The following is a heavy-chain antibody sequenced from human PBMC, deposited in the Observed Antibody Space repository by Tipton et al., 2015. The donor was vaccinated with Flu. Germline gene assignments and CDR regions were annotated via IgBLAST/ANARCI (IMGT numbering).Heavy chain of an antibody. CDR2: LYSDGRT. Sequence: SLRLSCAASGLIVRSEYMSWVRQAPGKGLEWVSVLYSDGRTYYADSVKGRFSISKDNSKNTLYLQMNSLRAEDTAVYYCAKDQGSSGWMANFDYWGQGTLVTVSS. V-gene: IGHV3-66*02. J-gene: IGHJ4*02. CDR3: AKDQGSSGWMANFDY. D-gene: IGHD6-19*01. CDR1: GLIVRSEY.